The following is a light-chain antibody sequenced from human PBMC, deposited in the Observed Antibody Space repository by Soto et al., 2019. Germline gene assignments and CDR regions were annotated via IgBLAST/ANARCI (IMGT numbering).Light chain of an antibody. CDR2: DVT. V-gene: IGLV2-8*01. Sequence: QSALTQPPSASGSPGQSVTISCTGTSSEVGAYNYVSWYQQYPGKAPRLMIYDVTKRPSGVPDRFSGSKSGNTASLTVSGLQAEDEADYYCSSYVGSDTWVFGGGTKLTVL. CDR1: SSEVGAYNY. CDR3: SSYVGSDTWV. J-gene: IGLJ3*02.